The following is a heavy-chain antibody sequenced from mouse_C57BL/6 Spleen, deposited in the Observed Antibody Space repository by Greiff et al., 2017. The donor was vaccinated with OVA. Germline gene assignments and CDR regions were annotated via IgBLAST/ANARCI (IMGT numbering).Heavy chain of an antibody. Sequence: EVQVVESGPGLVKPSQSLSLTCSVTGYSITSGYYWNWIRQFPGNKLEWMGYISYDGSNNYNPSLKNRISITRDTSKNQFFLKLNSVTTEDTAAYSCAREHGSLSWLADWGQGTLVTVSA. CDR3: AREHGSLSWLAD. V-gene: IGHV3-6*01. CDR1: GYSITSGYY. D-gene: IGHD1-1*01. J-gene: IGHJ3*01. CDR2: ISYDGSN.